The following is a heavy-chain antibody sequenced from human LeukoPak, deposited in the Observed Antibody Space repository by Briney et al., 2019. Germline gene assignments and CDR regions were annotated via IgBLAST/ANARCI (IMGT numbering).Heavy chain of an antibody. V-gene: IGHV3-11*01. CDR1: GFSFSRFY. J-gene: IGHJ4*02. CDR2: IPTRGISV. CDR3: TRAEGLGPGAHFDQ. Sequence: GGSLRLSCAASGFSFSRFYMSWVRHTPGKGLEGISYIPTRGISVQYADSVRGRFTASRDDAMNSLHLQMDSLRVEDTAVYYCTRAEGLGPGAHFDQWGQGALVIVSS.